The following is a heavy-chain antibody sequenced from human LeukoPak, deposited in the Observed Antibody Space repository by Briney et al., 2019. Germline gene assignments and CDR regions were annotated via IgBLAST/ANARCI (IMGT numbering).Heavy chain of an antibody. CDR2: INPSGDTP. V-gene: IGHV1-46*01. J-gene: IGHJ6*03. D-gene: IGHD2-2*01. Sequence: GASVKVSCKASGYTFTGYYMHWVRQAPGQGLEWMGRINPSGDTPSYAQKFQGRVTMTRDTSTSTVYMELSSLRSEDTAVYYCARHLIKDVVMVPAVPPSSYMDVWGKGTTVTVSS. CDR1: GYTFTGYY. CDR3: ARHLIKDVVMVPAVPPSSYMDV.